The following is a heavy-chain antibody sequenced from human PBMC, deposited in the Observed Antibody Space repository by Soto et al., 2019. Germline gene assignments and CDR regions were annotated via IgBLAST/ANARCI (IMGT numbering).Heavy chain of an antibody. V-gene: IGHV3-72*01. D-gene: IGHD3-22*01. CDR3: VRATFFSDSSGYTRCLDY. CDR2: SRDKPQGYST. J-gene: IGHJ4*02. Sequence: GGSLRHCCAGSGCTLSDHYIDWVRQAPGKGLGWVGRSRDKPQGYSTTYAASVKGRFTTSRDESKNSAYLQMNSLKTEDTAVYYCVRATFFSDSSGYTRCLDYWGQGTLVTVSS. CDR1: GCTLSDHY.